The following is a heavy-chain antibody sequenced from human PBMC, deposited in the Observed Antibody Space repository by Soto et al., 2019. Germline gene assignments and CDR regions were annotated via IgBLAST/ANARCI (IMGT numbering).Heavy chain of an antibody. Sequence: PGESLTISCKVSGYSFTSDWISWWRQMRWRCLEWMGRIDPSDSYTNYSPSFQGHVTISADKSISTAYLQWSSLKASDTAMYYCASWTLDSSGYYDDPDAFDIWGQGTMVTVSS. CDR1: GYSFTSDW. CDR3: ASWTLDSSGYYDDPDAFDI. D-gene: IGHD3-22*01. J-gene: IGHJ3*02. V-gene: IGHV5-10-1*01. CDR2: IDPSDSYT.